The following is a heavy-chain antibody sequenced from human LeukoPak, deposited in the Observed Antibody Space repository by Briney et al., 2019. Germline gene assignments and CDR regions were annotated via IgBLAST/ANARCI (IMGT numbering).Heavy chain of an antibody. CDR1: GFTFSSYG. Sequence: GSSLRLSCAASGFTFSSYGMHWVRQAPAKGLEWVALISYDGSNKYYADTVKGRFTISRENSKNTLYLQMNSLRAEDTAVYCCVSQLIHGFDCWGEGSLVTV. D-gene: IGHD6-6*01. V-gene: IGHV3-30*03. CDR3: VSQLIHGFDC. CDR2: ISYDGSNK. J-gene: IGHJ4*02.